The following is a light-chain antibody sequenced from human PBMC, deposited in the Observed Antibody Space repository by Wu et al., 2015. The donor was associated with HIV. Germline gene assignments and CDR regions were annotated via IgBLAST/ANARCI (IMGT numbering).Light chain of an antibody. CDR2: DAS. Sequence: IVMTQSPATLSLSPGERVTLSCRASQGISTNLGWYQQKPGQAPRLLIYDASTRATGVPDRFSGSGSGTVFTLTISSLQSEDSAIYYCQQYTNWPPLPFGQGTKV. CDR1: QGISTN. J-gene: IGKJ1*01. CDR3: QQYTNWPPLP. V-gene: IGKV3-15*01.